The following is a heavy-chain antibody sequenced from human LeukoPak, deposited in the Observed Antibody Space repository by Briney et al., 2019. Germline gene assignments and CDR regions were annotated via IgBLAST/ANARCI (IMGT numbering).Heavy chain of an antibody. CDR1: GYTLTELS. J-gene: IGHJ4*02. CDR2: FDPEDGET. CDR3: ARTENLRFLEWLNY. Sequence: ASVKVSCKVSGYTLTELSMHWVRQAPGKGLEWMGGFDPEDGETIYAQKFQGRVTMTEDTSTDTAYMELSSLRSEDTAVYYCARTENLRFLEWLNYWGQGTLVTVSS. V-gene: IGHV1-24*01. D-gene: IGHD3-3*01.